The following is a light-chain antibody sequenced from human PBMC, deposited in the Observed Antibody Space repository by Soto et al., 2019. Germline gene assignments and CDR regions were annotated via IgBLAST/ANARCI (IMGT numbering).Light chain of an antibody. CDR3: GADHGSGSNFVYV. Sequence: QSVLTQPPSASASLGASVTLTCTLSSGYSNYKVDWYQQRPGKGPRFVMRVGTGGIVGSKGDGIPDRFSVLGSGLNRYLTIKNIQEEYESDYHCGADHGSGSNFVYVFGTGTKLTVL. CDR1: SGYSNYK. V-gene: IGLV9-49*01. J-gene: IGLJ1*01. CDR2: VGTGGIVG.